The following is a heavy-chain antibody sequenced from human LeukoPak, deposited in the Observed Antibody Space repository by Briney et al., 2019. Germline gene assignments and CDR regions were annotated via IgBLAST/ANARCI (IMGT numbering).Heavy chain of an antibody. Sequence: SETLSLTCSVSGASVSSATYYWSWVRRPPGKGLEWVGYIYYSGSTNYNPSLKNRVTISLDTSRNQFSLRLYSVTAADTAVYYCARLAPLGRAKENYYYAMDVWGQGTTVTISS. CDR3: ARLAPLGRAKENYYYAMDV. CDR1: GASVSSATYY. V-gene: IGHV4-61*01. J-gene: IGHJ6*02. CDR2: IYYSGST. D-gene: IGHD3-16*01.